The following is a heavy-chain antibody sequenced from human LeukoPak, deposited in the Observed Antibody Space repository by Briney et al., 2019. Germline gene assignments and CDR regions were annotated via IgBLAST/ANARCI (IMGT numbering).Heavy chain of an antibody. CDR2: LYSGGST. CDR3: ARSGRGVDSFYFYMDV. J-gene: IGHJ6*03. CDR1: GFPVSMNY. Sequence: GGSLRLSCAASGFPVSMNYMSWVRQAPGKGLEWISVLYSGGSTYFADSVKGRFTLSRDDSNNTVFLQMSSLRAEDTAVYYCARSGRGVDSFYFYMDVWGKGTTVTVSS. V-gene: IGHV3-66*01. D-gene: IGHD3-10*01.